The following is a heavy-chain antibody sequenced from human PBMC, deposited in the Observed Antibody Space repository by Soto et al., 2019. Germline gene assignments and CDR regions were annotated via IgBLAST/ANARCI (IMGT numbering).Heavy chain of an antibody. V-gene: IGHV3-9*01. J-gene: IGHJ5*02. CDR1: GFTFENFA. Sequence: EMQLVESGGGLVQPGRSLRLSCAVSGFTFENFALHWVRQAPGKGLEWVSGFNWNSGTIAYADSVKGRFTISRDNAKSSLYLHLNGLSPEDTAFYYCAKAPNLVTRWFDPWGQGTLVTVSS. CDR2: FNWNSGTI. CDR3: AKAPNLVTRWFDP. D-gene: IGHD3-9*01.